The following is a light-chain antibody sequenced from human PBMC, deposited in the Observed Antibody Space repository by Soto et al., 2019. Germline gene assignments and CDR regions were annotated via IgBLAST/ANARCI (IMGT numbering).Light chain of an antibody. CDR2: GAS. V-gene: IGKV3-20*01. Sequence: EIVLTQSPVTLSLSPGERATLSCSASQIVSSSYLAWYQQKPGQAPRLLIYGASSRATGIPDRFSGSGSGTGSTLTISRLEPEDFAVYYCQQYGSSPEINFGPGTKVDIK. CDR3: QQYGSSPEIN. J-gene: IGKJ3*01. CDR1: QIVSSSY.